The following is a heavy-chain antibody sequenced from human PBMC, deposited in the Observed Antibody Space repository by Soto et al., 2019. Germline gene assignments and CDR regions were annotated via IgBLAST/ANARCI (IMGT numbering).Heavy chain of an antibody. CDR2: IIPIFGTA. V-gene: IGHV1-69*13. CDR1: GGTFSSYA. J-gene: IGHJ5*02. Sequence: SVKVSFKASGGTFSSYAISWVRQAPGQGLEWMGGIIPIFGTANYAQKFQGRVTITADESTSTAYMELSSLRSEDTAVYYCATPDYDILTGYYYWLDPWGQGTLVTVSS. CDR3: ATPDYDILTGYYYWLDP. D-gene: IGHD3-9*01.